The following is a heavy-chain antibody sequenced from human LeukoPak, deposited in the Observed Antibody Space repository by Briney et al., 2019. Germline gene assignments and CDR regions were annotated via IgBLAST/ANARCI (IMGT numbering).Heavy chain of an antibody. CDR3: ARASVEHSIVAGDYFDS. V-gene: IGHV4-38-2*01. Sequence: SETLSLTCAVSGYSHNNVHYWAWIRQPPGKGLEWIGNISQSAIASYNPSLKSRVTISLDTSNNHFSLNLRSVTAADTAVYFCARASVEHSIVAGDYFDSWGQGTLVTVSS. CDR2: ISQSAIA. CDR1: GYSHNNVHY. D-gene: IGHD2-15*01. J-gene: IGHJ4*02.